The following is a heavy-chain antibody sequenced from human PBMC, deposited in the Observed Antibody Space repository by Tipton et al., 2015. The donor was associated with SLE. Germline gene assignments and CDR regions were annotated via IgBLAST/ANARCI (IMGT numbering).Heavy chain of an antibody. J-gene: IGHJ3*02. CDR1: GFTFSSYS. D-gene: IGHD6-13*01. Sequence: SLRLSCAASGFTFSSYSMNWVRQAPGKGLEWVSSISSSSSYIYYADSVKGRFTISRDNAKNSLYLQMNSLRAEDTAVYYCATALAAAGTYAFDIWGQGTMVTVSS. CDR2: ISSSSSYI. V-gene: IGHV3-21*04. CDR3: ATALAAAGTYAFDI.